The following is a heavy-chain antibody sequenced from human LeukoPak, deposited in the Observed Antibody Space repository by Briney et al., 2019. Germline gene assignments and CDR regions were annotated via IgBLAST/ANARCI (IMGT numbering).Heavy chain of an antibody. CDR1: GFTVSSYY. J-gene: IGHJ4*02. CDR2: IYSGGST. CDR3: ARAGGGSWTVDY. V-gene: IGHV3-66*01. Sequence: QPGGSLRLSCAASGFTVSSYYMSWVRQAPGKGLEWLSVIYSGGSTYYADSVKGRFTISRDNSKNTLYLQRNSMRAEDTAVYYCARAGGGSWTVDYWGQGTLVTVSS. D-gene: IGHD1-26*01.